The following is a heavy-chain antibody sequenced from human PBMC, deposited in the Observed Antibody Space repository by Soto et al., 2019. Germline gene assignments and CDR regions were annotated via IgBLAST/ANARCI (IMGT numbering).Heavy chain of an antibody. Sequence: QVQLQESGPGLVKPSQTLSLTCTVSGASISSGGYFWSWVRQHPGKGLEWIGYINYSGTTYYTPSLNARVTISADTSKNQFSLKLTSVTAADTAVYYCASSHFSVVQATTWFDPWGQGTLVTVSS. CDR2: INYSGTT. CDR1: GASISSGGYF. J-gene: IGHJ5*02. CDR3: ASSHFSVVQATTWFDP. V-gene: IGHV4-31*03. D-gene: IGHD3-3*02.